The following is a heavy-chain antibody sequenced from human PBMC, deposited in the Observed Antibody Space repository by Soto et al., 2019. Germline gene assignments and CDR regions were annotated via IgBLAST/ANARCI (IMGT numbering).Heavy chain of an antibody. CDR1: GGSFSGYY. Sequence: SETLSLTCAVYGGSFSGYYWSWIRQPPGKGLEWIGEINHSGSTNYNPSLKSRVTISVDTSKNQFSLKLSSVTAADTAVYYCARTHTNYYSNHVDYWGQGTLVTVSS. CDR2: INHSGST. V-gene: IGHV4-34*01. D-gene: IGHD4-4*01. J-gene: IGHJ4*02. CDR3: ARTHTNYYSNHVDY.